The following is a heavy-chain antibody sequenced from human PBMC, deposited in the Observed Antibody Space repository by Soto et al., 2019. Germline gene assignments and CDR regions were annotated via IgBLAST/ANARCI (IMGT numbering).Heavy chain of an antibody. V-gene: IGHV3-23*01. Sequence: EVQLLESGGGLVQPGGSLRLSCAASGFTFSSYAMSWVRQAPGKGLEWVSAISGSGGSTYYADSVKGRFTSSRDNSKTTLYLQMNSLRAEDTAVYYCAKVGTIVGATMYYFDYWGQGTLVTVSS. CDR3: AKVGTIVGATMYYFDY. CDR1: GFTFSSYA. J-gene: IGHJ4*02. CDR2: ISGSGGST. D-gene: IGHD1-26*01.